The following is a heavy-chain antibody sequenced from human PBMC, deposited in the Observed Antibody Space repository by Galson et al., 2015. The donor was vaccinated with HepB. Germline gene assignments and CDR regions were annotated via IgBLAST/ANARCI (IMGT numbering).Heavy chain of an antibody. Sequence: SLRLSCAASGFTFDTYAMGWVRQGPRKGLEWVSCITNGGDTTYYADSVKGRFTISRDNSKNTLYLQMNSLGADDTAVYYCVKDSYRTSGWYYFDRWGQGTLVTVSS. V-gene: IGHV3-23*01. CDR3: VKDSYRTSGWYYFDR. CDR2: ITNGGDTT. D-gene: IGHD6-19*01. J-gene: IGHJ4*02. CDR1: GFTFDTYA.